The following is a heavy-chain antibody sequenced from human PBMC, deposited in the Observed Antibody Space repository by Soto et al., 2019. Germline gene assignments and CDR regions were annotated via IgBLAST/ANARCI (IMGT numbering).Heavy chain of an antibody. CDR1: GFTFSSYS. D-gene: IGHD3-9*01. V-gene: IGHV3-21*01. J-gene: IGHJ6*02. CDR2: ISSSSSYI. Sequence: GGSLRLSCAASGFTFSSYSMNWVRQAPGKGLEWVSSISSSSSYIYYADSVKGRFTISRDNAKNSLYLQMNSLRAEDTAVYYCAREDPFYDILTGYLSLGAYGMDVWGQGTTVTVS. CDR3: AREDPFYDILTGYLSLGAYGMDV.